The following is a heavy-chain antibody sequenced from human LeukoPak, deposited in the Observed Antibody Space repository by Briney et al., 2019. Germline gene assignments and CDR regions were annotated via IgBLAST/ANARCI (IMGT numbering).Heavy chain of an antibody. CDR1: GFTFSSYW. CDR3: ARVYYASWSGQPLSQHWLDP. CDR2: INSDGSST. V-gene: IGHV3-74*01. Sequence: PGGSLRLSCAASGFTFSSYWMHWVRQAPGKGLVWVSRINSDGSSTSYADSVKGRFTISRDNAKNTVYLQMNSLRVEDTAIYYCARVYYASWSGQPLSQHWLDPWGQGTLVTVSS. J-gene: IGHJ5*02. D-gene: IGHD3-3*01.